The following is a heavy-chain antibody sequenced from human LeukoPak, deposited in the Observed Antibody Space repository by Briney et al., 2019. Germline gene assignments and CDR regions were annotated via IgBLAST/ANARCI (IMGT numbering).Heavy chain of an antibody. V-gene: IGHV4-39*01. CDR1: GGSINSSNYY. CDR2: IHYTGST. CDR3: ARHYRRSWYGCLGP. J-gene: IGHJ5*02. Sequence: SETLSLTCTVSGGSINSSNYYWGWVRQPPGKGLEWIGSIHYTGSTYYNPALKSRVTISVDGSKNQISLRLSTVTAPDMAVYYCARHYRRSWYGCLGPWGQGTLVTVSS. D-gene: IGHD6-13*01.